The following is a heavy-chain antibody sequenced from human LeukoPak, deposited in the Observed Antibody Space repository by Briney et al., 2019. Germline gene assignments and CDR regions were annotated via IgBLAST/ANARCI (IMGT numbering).Heavy chain of an antibody. CDR3: ARVLWIAFDI. CDR1: GFTLSTYW. D-gene: IGHD2-21*01. V-gene: IGHV3-7*01. J-gene: IGHJ3*02. Sequence: SGGSLRLSCAASGFTLSTYWMSWVRQAPGKGLEWVANIIQDGSEKYYVGSVKGRFTISRDNAKNSLYLQMNSLRAEDTAVYYCARVLWIAFDIGGQGTMVTVSP. CDR2: IIQDGSEK.